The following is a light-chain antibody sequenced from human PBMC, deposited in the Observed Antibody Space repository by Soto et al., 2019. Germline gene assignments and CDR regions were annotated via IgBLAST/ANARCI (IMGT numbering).Light chain of an antibody. Sequence: EIVLTQSPATLSLSPGERATLSCRASQSVSSYLAWYQQKPGQAPRLLIYDASNRATGIPARFSGSGSATDFTLTISSLEPEDFAVYYCQQRSNWPGFGGGTKVEIK. CDR1: QSVSSY. J-gene: IGKJ4*02. V-gene: IGKV3-11*01. CDR2: DAS. CDR3: QQRSNWPG.